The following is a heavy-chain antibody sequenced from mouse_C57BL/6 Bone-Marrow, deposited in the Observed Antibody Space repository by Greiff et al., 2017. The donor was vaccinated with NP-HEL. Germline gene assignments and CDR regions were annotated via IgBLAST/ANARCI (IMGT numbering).Heavy chain of an antibody. CDR1: GYAFSSYW. Sequence: VKLMESGAELVKPGASVKISCKASGYAFSSYWMNWVKQRPGKGLEWIGQIYPGDGDTNYNGKFKGKATLTADKSSSTAYMQLSSLTSEDSAVYFCARRGVEGSWFAYWGQGTLVTVSA. V-gene: IGHV1-80*01. J-gene: IGHJ3*01. CDR3: ARRGVEGSWFAY. D-gene: IGHD1-1*01. CDR2: IYPGDGDT.